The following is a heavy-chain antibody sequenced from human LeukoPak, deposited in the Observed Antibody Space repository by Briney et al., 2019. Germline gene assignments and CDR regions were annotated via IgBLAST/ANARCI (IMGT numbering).Heavy chain of an antibody. CDR1: GFTFSTSA. CDR2: IAPNGGSR. J-gene: IGHJ1*01. Sequence: PGGSLRLSCAVSGFTFSTSAMSWVRQIPGKGLEWVSAIAPNGGSREYRDSVKGRFTISRDNSKNTLFLQMDSLRDEDTALYCCAIRGISGTKYFQHWGQGTLVTVSS. V-gene: IGHV3-23*01. CDR3: AIRGISGTKYFQH. D-gene: IGHD1-20*01.